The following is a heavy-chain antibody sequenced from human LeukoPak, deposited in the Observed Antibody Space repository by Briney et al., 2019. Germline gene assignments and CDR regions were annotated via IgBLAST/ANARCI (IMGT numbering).Heavy chain of an antibody. J-gene: IGHJ5*02. Sequence: SETLSLTCAVYGGSFSGYYWSWIRQPPGKGLEWIGRIYTSGSTNYKPSLKSRVTISVDTSKNQFSLKLSSVTAADTAVYYCARESASWLPTTNWFDPWGQGTLVTVSS. CDR3: ARESASWLPTTNWFDP. V-gene: IGHV4-4*08. D-gene: IGHD5-12*01. CDR1: GGSFSGYY. CDR2: IYTSGST.